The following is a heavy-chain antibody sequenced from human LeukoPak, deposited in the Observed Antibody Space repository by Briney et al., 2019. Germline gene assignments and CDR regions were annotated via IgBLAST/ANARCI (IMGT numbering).Heavy chain of an antibody. D-gene: IGHD7-27*01. CDR2: ISYSGNT. V-gene: IGHV4-59*01. J-gene: IGHJ4*02. CDR1: GGSISSFY. CDR3: ASRKLGNDY. Sequence: SETLSLTCTVSGGSISSFYWSWIRQPPGKGLEWIGYISYSGNTNYNPSLKSRVTISVDTSKNQLSLKLSSVTAADTAVYYCASRKLGNDYWGQGTLVTVSS.